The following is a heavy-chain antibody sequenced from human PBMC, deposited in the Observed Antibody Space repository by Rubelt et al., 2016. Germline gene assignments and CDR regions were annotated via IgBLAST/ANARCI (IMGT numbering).Heavy chain of an antibody. CDR1: GFTFSSYA. Sequence: EVQLVESGGGLVQPGGSLRLSCAASGFTFSSYAISWVRQAPGKGLEWVGRIKSKGDGGTTDYAASVKGRFTISRDDSRDTLFLQMNSLIVEDTALYYCATTLATRGAFDVWGLGTMVTISS. CDR3: ATTLATRGAFDV. J-gene: IGHJ3*01. CDR2: IKSKGDGGTT. D-gene: IGHD4-23*01. V-gene: IGHV3-15*01.